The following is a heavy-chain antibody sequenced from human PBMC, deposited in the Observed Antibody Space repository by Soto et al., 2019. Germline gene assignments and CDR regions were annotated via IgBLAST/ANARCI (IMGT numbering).Heavy chain of an antibody. CDR3: ARLMGPITITRAGFDY. D-gene: IGHD3-9*01. CDR1: GGSISSYY. V-gene: IGHV4-59*01. J-gene: IGHJ4*02. CDR2: IYYSGST. Sequence: SETLSLTCTVSGGSISSYYWSWIRQPPGKGLEWIGYIYYSGSTNYNPSLKSRVTISVDTSKNQFSLKLSSVTAADTAVYYCARLMGPITITRAGFDYWGQGTLVTVS.